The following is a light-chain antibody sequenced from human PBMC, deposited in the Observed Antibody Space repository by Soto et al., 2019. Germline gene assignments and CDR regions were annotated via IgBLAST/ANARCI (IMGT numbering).Light chain of an antibody. V-gene: IGKV3-20*01. CDR2: GAS. Sequence: EIVLTQFPGTLSLSPGERATLSCRASQSVSSSYLAWYQQTPGQAPRLLIYGASSRATGIPDRFGGSGSGTDFTLTITRLEPEDFAGYYCQQYVTSSPLTFGRGTKVGIK. CDR1: QSVSSSY. J-gene: IGKJ1*01. CDR3: QQYVTSSPLT.